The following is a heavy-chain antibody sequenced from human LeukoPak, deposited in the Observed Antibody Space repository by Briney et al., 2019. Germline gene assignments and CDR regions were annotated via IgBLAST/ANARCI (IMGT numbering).Heavy chain of an antibody. J-gene: IGHJ5*02. Sequence: SETLSLTCAVSGYSISSGYYWGWIRQPPGKGLEWIGSIYHSGSTYYNPSLKSRVTISVDTSKNQFSLKLSSVTAADTAVYYCARVSYRRYCSGGSCYHNWFDPWGQGTLVTVS. CDR3: ARVSYRRYCSGGSCYHNWFDP. CDR2: IYHSGST. CDR1: GYSISSGYY. D-gene: IGHD2-15*01. V-gene: IGHV4-38-2*01.